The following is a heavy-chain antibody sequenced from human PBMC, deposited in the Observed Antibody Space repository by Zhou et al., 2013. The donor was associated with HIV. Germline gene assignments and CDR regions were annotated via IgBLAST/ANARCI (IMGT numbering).Heavy chain of an antibody. D-gene: IGHD3-10*01. CDR3: ARLQDYGLPHYYGMDV. V-gene: IGHV1-69*05. Sequence: QVQLVQSGAEMKKPGSSVKVSCEASGGSFKTYAITWVRQAPGRGLEWMGGISPIFGTANYAQKFKGRVSIIIDESTRTTSMDLSSLTFEDTAVYYCARLQDYGLPHYYGMDVWGQGTTVTVSS. J-gene: IGHJ6*02. CDR2: ISPIFGTA. CDR1: GGSFKTYA.